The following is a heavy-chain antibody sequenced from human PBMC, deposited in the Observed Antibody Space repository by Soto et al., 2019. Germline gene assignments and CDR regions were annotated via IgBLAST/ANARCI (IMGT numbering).Heavy chain of an antibody. CDR2: IYYSRST. V-gene: IGHV4-31*04. CDR3: AGGVVRGLVVTDAFDI. D-gene: IGHD3-10*01. CDR1: GGSFSSGAYY. Sequence: QVRLQESGPGLVKPSQTLSLTCTVSGGSFSSGAYYWSWIRQLPGKRLEWIGYIYYSRSTAYNPSLKSRVTMSVDTSKNQFSLKLTSVTAADTAVYYCAGGVVRGLVVTDAFDIWGQGTVVTVSS. J-gene: IGHJ3*02.